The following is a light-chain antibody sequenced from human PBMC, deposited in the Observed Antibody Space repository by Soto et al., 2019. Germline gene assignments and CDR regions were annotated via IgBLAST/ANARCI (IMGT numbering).Light chain of an antibody. CDR3: QQRSNWFT. CDR1: QSVGSY. Sequence: EIVLTQSPATLSLSPGERATLSCRASQSVGSYLAWYQQKPGQAHRLLIYDASNRATGILARFSGSGSGTDFTLTISSLEPEAFAVYFCQQRSNWFTFGGGTKVEIK. J-gene: IGKJ4*01. CDR2: DAS. V-gene: IGKV3-11*01.